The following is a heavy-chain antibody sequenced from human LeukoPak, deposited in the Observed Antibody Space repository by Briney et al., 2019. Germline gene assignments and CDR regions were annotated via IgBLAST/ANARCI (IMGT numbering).Heavy chain of an antibody. J-gene: IGHJ6*03. CDR2: MNPNSGNT. CDR1: GYTFTSYD. Sequence: GASVKVSCKASGYTFTSYDINWVRQATGQGLEWMGWMNPNSGNTGYAQKFQGRVTMTRNTSISTAYMELSSLRSGDTAVYYCSRLKRVLWFGELFYYMDVWGKGTTVTISS. CDR3: SRLKRVLWFGELFYYMDV. D-gene: IGHD3-10*01. V-gene: IGHV1-8*01.